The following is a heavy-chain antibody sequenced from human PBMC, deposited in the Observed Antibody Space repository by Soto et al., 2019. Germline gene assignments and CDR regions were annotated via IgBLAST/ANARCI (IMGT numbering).Heavy chain of an antibody. Sequence: QVQLVESGGGVVQPGRSLRLSCAASGFTFSSYGMHWVRQAPGKGLEWVAVIWYDGSNKYYADSVKGRFTISRDNSKNTLYLQMNSLRAEDTAVYYCARDPSNMLFDYWGQGTLVTVSS. V-gene: IGHV3-33*01. CDR2: IWYDGSNK. CDR3: ARDPSNMLFDY. CDR1: GFTFSSYG. J-gene: IGHJ4*02. D-gene: IGHD4-4*01.